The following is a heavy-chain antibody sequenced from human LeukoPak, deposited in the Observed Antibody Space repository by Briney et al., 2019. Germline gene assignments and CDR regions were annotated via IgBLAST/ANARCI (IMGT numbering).Heavy chain of an antibody. CDR2: INPDSGGT. D-gene: IGHD3-16*01. J-gene: IGHJ6*03. CDR1: GYTFTGYY. Sequence: ASVKVSCKAAGYTFTGYYVHWVRQAPGQGLEWMGWINPDSGGTNYAQKFQGRVTMTRDTSISTAYMELSRLRSDDTAVYYCARANFWGVTGYSYYMDVWGKGTTVTVSS. V-gene: IGHV1-2*02. CDR3: ARANFWGVTGYSYYMDV.